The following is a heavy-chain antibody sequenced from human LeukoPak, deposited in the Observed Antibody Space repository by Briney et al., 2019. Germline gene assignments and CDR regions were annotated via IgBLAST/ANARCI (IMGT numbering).Heavy chain of an antibody. J-gene: IGHJ4*02. V-gene: IGHV1-2*02. CDR1: GYTFTGYY. Sequence: GASVKVSCKASGYTFTGYYMHWVRQAPGQGLEWMGWINPNSGGTNYAQKFQGRVTMTRDTSISTAYMELSRLRSDDTAVYYCAFYCSSISCYLGNDYWGQGTLVTVPS. CDR2: INPNSGGT. D-gene: IGHD2-2*01. CDR3: AFYCSSISCYLGNDY.